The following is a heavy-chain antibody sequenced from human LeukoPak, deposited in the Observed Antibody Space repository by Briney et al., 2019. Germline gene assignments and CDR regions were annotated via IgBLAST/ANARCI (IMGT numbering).Heavy chain of an antibody. Sequence: ASVKVSCKASGGTFSSYAISWVRQAPGQGPEWMGWINPNSGGTNYAQKFQGRVTMTRDTSISTAYMELSRLRSDDTAVYYCARAPHYDILTGQIIGIWFDPWGQGTLVTVSS. CDR3: ARAPHYDILTGQIIGIWFDP. CDR2: INPNSGGT. V-gene: IGHV1-2*02. CDR1: GGTFSSYA. D-gene: IGHD3-9*01. J-gene: IGHJ5*02.